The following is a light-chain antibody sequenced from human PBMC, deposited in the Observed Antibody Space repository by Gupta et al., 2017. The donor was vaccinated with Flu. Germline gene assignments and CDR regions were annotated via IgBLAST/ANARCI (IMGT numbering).Light chain of an antibody. CDR1: SSDVGGYKY. J-gene: IGLJ2*01. Sequence: SITSSCTGTSSDVGGYKYVSWYQQHPGKATKLMIYEGSNRPSGVANRFSGSKSGNTASLTISGLQAEDEADYYCSSYTSSSTVVFGGGTKLTVL. CDR3: SSYTSSSTVV. V-gene: IGLV2-14*01. CDR2: EGS.